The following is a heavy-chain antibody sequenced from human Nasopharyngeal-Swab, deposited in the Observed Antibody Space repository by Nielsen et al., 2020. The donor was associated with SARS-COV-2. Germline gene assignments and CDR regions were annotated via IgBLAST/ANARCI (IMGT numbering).Heavy chain of an antibody. D-gene: IGHD5-18*01. CDR2: INAGNGNT. J-gene: IGHJ6*03. Sequence: ASVKVSCKASGYTFTSYAMHWVRQAPGQRLEWMGWINAGNGNTKYSQKFQGRATITRDTSASTAYMELSSLRSEDTAVYYCARSYGYYYYYYMDVWGKGTTVTVSS. V-gene: IGHV1-3*01. CDR3: ARSYGYYYYYYMDV. CDR1: GYTFTSYA.